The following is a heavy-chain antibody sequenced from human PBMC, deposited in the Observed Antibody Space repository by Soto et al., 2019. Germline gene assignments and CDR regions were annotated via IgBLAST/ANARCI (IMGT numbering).Heavy chain of an antibody. CDR2: IYYSGST. D-gene: IGHD6-19*01. V-gene: IGHV4-39*01. Sequence: SETLSLTCTVSGGSISSSSYYWGWIRQPPGKGLEWIGSIYYSGSTYYNPSLKSRVTISVDTSKNQFSLKLSSVTAADTAVYYCARHLSRAVAGRNYYYYGMDVWGQGTTVTVSS. CDR3: ARHLSRAVAGRNYYYYGMDV. J-gene: IGHJ6*02. CDR1: GGSISSSSYY.